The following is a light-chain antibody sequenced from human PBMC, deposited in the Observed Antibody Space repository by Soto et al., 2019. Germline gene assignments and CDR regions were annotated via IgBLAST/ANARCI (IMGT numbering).Light chain of an antibody. Sequence: DIQMTQSPSSLSASVGDRVTITCQASQSISSWLNWYQQKPGKAPKLLIYEASNLETGVPSRFSGSGSGTDFTFTISSLQPEDIATYYCQQYDNHPRTFGGGTKVDI. V-gene: IGKV1-33*01. CDR1: QSISSW. CDR3: QQYDNHPRT. J-gene: IGKJ4*01. CDR2: EAS.